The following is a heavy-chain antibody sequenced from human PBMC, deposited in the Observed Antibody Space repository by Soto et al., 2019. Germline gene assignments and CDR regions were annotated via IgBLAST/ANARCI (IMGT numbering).Heavy chain of an antibody. CDR1: GFTFSSYA. CDR2: ISGSGGST. D-gene: IGHD3-10*01. Sequence: GGSLRLSCAASGFTFSSYAMSWVRQAPGKGLEWVSAISGSGGSTYYADSVKGRFTISRDNSKNTLYLQMNSLRAEDTAVYYCAKYGSGSYYSGYFDYWGQGTLVTVSS. V-gene: IGHV3-23*01. CDR3: AKYGSGSYYSGYFDY. J-gene: IGHJ4*02.